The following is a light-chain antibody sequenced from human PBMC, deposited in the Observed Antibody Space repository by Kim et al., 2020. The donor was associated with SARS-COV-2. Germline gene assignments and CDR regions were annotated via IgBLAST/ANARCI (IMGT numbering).Light chain of an antibody. V-gene: IGKV1-27*01. CDR3: QKYNSAPQT. J-gene: IGKJ4*01. CDR1: QGISNS. CDR2: AAS. Sequence: ASVGDRVTITCRASQGISNSLAWYQQKPGKVPRLLIYAASTLQSGVPSRFSGSGSGTDFTLTISSLQPEDVATYYCQKYNSAPQTFGGGTKVDIK.